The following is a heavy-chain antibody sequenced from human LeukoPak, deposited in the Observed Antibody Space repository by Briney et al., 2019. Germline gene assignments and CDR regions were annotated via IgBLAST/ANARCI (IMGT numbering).Heavy chain of an antibody. D-gene: IGHD2-21*02. CDR1: GGSISSYY. CDR3: ARESCGGDCYSGYNWFDP. J-gene: IGHJ5*02. CDR2: IYTSGST. Sequence: SETLSLTCTVSGGSISSYYWSWIRQPPGKGLEWIGYIYTSGSTNYNPSLKSRVTMSVDTSKNQFSLKLSSVTAADTAVYYCARESCGGDCYSGYNWFDPWGQGTLVTVSS. V-gene: IGHV4-4*08.